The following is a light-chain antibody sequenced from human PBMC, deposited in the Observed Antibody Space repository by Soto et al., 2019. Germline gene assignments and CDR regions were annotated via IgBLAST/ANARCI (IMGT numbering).Light chain of an antibody. CDR3: QRYGSSQWT. Sequence: EIVVTQSPGTLFLSPGEKATLSCRARQSVSNSYLAWYQQKPGQAPRLLIFGASSRATGIPDRFSGSGSGTDFTLTISRLEPEDFAVYYCQRYGSSQWTFGQGTKVDIK. CDR2: GAS. V-gene: IGKV3-20*01. J-gene: IGKJ1*01. CDR1: QSVSNSY.